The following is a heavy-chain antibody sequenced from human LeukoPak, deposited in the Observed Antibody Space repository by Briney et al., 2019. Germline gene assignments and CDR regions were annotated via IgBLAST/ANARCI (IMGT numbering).Heavy chain of an antibody. CDR1: GFTFSSNW. Sequence: GGSLRLSCAASGFTFSSNWMHWVRQGPGKELEWVSTIGGSGGSTYYADSVKGRLTISRDNSKNTLYLQMNSLRAEDTAIYYCVSTVTTSYGMDVWGQGTAVTVSS. CDR3: VSTVTTSYGMDV. J-gene: IGHJ6*02. D-gene: IGHD4-11*01. V-gene: IGHV3-23*01. CDR2: IGGSGGST.